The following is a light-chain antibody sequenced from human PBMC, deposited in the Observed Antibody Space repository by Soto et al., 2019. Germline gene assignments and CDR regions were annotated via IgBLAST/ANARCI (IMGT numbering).Light chain of an antibody. CDR1: QNVTTW. V-gene: IGKV1-5*01. J-gene: IGKJ1*01. Sequence: DIQMTQSPSTLSASVGDRVTITCRASQNVTTWLAWYQHKPGKAPKLLLYDVSNLESGVPSRFSGSGSGTEFTLTINSLQSDDFATYFCQQYDSYRTFGQGTKV. CDR2: DVS. CDR3: QQYDSYRT.